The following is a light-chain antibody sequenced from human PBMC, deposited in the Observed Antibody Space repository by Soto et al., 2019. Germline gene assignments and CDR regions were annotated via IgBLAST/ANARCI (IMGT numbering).Light chain of an antibody. CDR2: RNN. Sequence: QSVRTQPPSGSGTAGRGVTITCSRSSSNIGSNYVYWYQQLPGTAPKLLIYRNNQRPSGVPDRFSGSKSGTSASLAISGLRSEDEADYYCAAWDDSLSEVFGTGTKVTVL. J-gene: IGLJ1*01. CDR1: SSNIGSNY. V-gene: IGLV1-47*01. CDR3: AAWDDSLSEV.